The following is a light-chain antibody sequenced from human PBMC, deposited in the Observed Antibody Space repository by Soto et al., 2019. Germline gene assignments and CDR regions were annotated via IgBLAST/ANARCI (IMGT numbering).Light chain of an antibody. CDR1: QSVSTT. V-gene: IGKV3D-15*01. CDR3: HSYDKWPPGT. Sequence: EIVMTQFPAXLXXXXGXXXNXXGRSSQSVSTTVAWYQQKPGEAPRLLIFDASARAVDIPGRFSGSVSGTEFTLTISSLQPEDFAVYFCHSYDKWPPGTFGQGTKV. J-gene: IGKJ1*01. CDR2: DAS.